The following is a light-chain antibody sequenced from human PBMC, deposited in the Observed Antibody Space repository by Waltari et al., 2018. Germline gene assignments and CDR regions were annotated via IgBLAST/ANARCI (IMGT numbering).Light chain of an antibody. Sequence: VLTQSPGTLSLSPGARATLSCRASQSLTKRYLAWYQQKPGQAPRLLISGASSRAAGIPDRFSGSGSGTDFTLTISRLEPEDFAVYYCQQYGSSVLYTFGQGTKLEIK. CDR1: QSLTKRY. V-gene: IGKV3-20*01. J-gene: IGKJ2*01. CDR2: GAS. CDR3: QQYGSSVLYT.